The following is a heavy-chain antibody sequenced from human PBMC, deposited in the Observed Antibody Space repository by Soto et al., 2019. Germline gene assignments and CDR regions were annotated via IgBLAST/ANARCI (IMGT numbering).Heavy chain of an antibody. J-gene: IGHJ5*02. Sequence: EVQLVESGGVVVQPGGSLRLSCAASGFTFDDYAMHWVRQAPGKGLEWVSLISWDGGSTYYADSVKGRFTISRDNSKNSLYLQMNSLRAEDTALYYCAKGLDSSSWYGAWFDPWGQGTLVTVSS. D-gene: IGHD6-13*01. CDR1: GFTFDDYA. V-gene: IGHV3-43D*04. CDR3: AKGLDSSSWYGAWFDP. CDR2: ISWDGGST.